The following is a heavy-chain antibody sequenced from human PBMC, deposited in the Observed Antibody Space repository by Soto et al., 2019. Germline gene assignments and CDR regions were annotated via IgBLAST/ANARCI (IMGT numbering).Heavy chain of an antibody. CDR3: ARGLHYDSISLDDY. V-gene: IGHV1-69*02. J-gene: IGHJ4*02. CDR2: IIPILGIA. Sequence: QVQLVQSGAEVKKPGSSVKVSCKASGGTFSSYTISWVRQAPGQGLEWMERIIPILGIANYAQKFQGRVTITADKSTSTAYMELSSLRSEDTAVYYCARGLHYDSISLDDYWGQGTLVTVSS. D-gene: IGHD3-22*01. CDR1: GGTFSSYT.